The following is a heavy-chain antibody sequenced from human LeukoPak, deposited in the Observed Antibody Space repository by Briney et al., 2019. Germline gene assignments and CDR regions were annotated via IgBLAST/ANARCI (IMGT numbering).Heavy chain of an antibody. CDR2: INHSGST. D-gene: IGHD3-3*01. J-gene: IGHJ4*02. V-gene: IGHV4-34*01. Sequence: SETLSLTCAVYGGSFSGYYWSWIRQPPGKGLEWIGEINHSGSTNYNPSLKSRDTISVDTSKNQFSLKLSSVTAADTAVYYCARARFLATETSGFYYWGQGTLVTVSS. CDR1: GGSFSGYY. CDR3: ARARFLATETSGFYY.